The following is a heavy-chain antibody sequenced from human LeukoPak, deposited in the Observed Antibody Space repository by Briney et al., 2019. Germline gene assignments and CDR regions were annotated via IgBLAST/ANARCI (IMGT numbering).Heavy chain of an antibody. CDR2: INTNTGNP. V-gene: IGHV7-4-1*02. CDR3: ARDLIYYDILTGQAMWPTLDP. D-gene: IGHD3-9*01. Sequence: ASVKVSCKASGYTFTSYAMNWVRQAPGQGLEWMGWINTNTGNPTYAQGFTGRFVFSLDTSVSTAYLQISSLKAEDTAVYYCARDLIYYDILTGQAMWPTLDPWGQGTLVTVSS. J-gene: IGHJ5*02. CDR1: GYTFTSYA.